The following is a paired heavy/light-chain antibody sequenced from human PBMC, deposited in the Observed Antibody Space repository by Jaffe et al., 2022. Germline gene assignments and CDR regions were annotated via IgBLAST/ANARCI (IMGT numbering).Light chain of an antibody. CDR3: QQYNNWPPFT. V-gene: IGKV3-15*01. CDR2: GAS. Sequence: EILMTQSPATLSVSPGERATLSCRASQSVGNNLAWYQHKPGQAPRLIIYGASIRATGIPARFSGSGSGTDFTLSISSLQSEDFAVYYCQQYNNWPPFTFGPGTKVDIK. J-gene: IGKJ3*01. CDR1: QSVGNN.
Heavy chain of an antibody. Sequence: EAQLVESGGDVVQPGGSLRLSCAASGFTFSDYEMTWVRQAPGKGLEWVSYINARGSDTYYADSVKGRFTMSRDNAKDSLYLQMSSLRVDDTAVYYCARWRRHHFDSSGYYGDLPFHNWGQGTLVTVSS. J-gene: IGHJ4*02. CDR1: GFTFSDYE. V-gene: IGHV3-48*03. D-gene: IGHD3-22*01. CDR2: INARGSDT. CDR3: ARWRRHHFDSSGYYGDLPFHN.